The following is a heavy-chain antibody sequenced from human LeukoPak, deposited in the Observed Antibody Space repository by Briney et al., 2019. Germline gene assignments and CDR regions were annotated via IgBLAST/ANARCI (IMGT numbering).Heavy chain of an antibody. V-gene: IGHV3-23*01. D-gene: IGHD2-15*01. Sequence: PGGSLRLSCAASGFTFSSHAMNWAPPSGKGLEWVSGISAGGGGTYYADSVKGRFTISRDNSKNTLYLQMNSLRAEDTAVYYCATFPIAVVVAADYYFDYWGQGTLVTVSS. CDR2: ISAGGGGT. CDR1: GFTFSSHA. CDR3: ATFPIAVVVAADYYFDY. J-gene: IGHJ4*02.